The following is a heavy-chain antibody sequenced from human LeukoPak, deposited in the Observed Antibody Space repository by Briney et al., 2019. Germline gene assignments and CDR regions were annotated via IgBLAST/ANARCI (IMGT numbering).Heavy chain of an antibody. V-gene: IGHV4-59*08. J-gene: IGHJ4*02. Sequence: SETLSLTCNVSGGSISNYYWSWIRQPPGKGLEWIGYMYHTGHTMYNSSLKSRVTMSLDTSKNHFSLRLSSVTATDTAVYYCARHPFATPFDYWGPGTLVTVSS. CDR1: GGSISNYY. D-gene: IGHD2-15*01. CDR3: ARHPFATPFDY. CDR2: MYHTGHT.